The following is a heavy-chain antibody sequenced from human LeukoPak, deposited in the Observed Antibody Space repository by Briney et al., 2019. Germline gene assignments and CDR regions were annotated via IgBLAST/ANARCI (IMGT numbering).Heavy chain of an antibody. V-gene: IGHV4-4*02. J-gene: IGHJ4*02. Sequence: SGTLSLTCAVSGDSISSGNWWSWVRQPPGKGLEWIGEIHHSGSTNYNPSLKSRVTISEDKPNNQLSLKMTSVTAADTAVYYCARGLVDTGRSRFDYWGQGTLVTVSS. CDR1: GDSISSGNW. D-gene: IGHD5-12*01. CDR3: ARGLVDTGRSRFDY. CDR2: IHHSGST.